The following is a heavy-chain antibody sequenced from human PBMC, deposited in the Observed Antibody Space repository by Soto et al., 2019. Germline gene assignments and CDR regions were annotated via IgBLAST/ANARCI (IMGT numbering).Heavy chain of an antibody. CDR1: GFTFSSYA. CDR2: ISYDGSNK. J-gene: IGHJ4*02. Sequence: QVQLVESGGGVVQPGRSLRLSCAASGFTFSSYAMHGVRQAPGKGLEWVAVISYDGSNKYYADSVKGRFTISRDNSKNTLYLQMNSLRAEDTAVYYCAREHLGRQWLDYDYWGQGTLVTVSS. CDR3: AREHLGRQWLDYDY. D-gene: IGHD6-19*01. V-gene: IGHV3-30-3*01.